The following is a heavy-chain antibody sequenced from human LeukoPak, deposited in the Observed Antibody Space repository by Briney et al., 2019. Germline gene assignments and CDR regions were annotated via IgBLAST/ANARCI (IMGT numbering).Heavy chain of an antibody. D-gene: IGHD1-26*01. CDR1: GFTFSSYS. J-gene: IGHJ4*02. V-gene: IGHV3-21*01. CDR2: ISSSSSYI. CDR3: AKVHWSGGSFYYSD. Sequence: SGGSLRLSCAASGFTFSSYSMNWVRQAPGKGLEWVSSISSSSSYIYYADSVKGRFTISRDNAKNSLYLQMNSLRAEDTAVYYCAKVHWSGGSFYYSDWGQGTLVTVSS.